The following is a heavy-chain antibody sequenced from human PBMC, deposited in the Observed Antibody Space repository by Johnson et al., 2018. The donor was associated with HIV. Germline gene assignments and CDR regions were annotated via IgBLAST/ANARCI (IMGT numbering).Heavy chain of an antibody. CDR3: ARESRDGGQQLVRVVLGAFDI. V-gene: IGHV3-30*02. D-gene: IGHD6-13*01. J-gene: IGHJ3*02. CDR1: GFNFSNYG. CDR2: IRYNGGNK. Sequence: QVQLVESGGGVVQPGGSLRLSCAASGFNFSNYGMHWVRQAPGKGLEWVAFIRYNGGNKYYADSVKGRFTISRDNSKNTMYLQMNSLRAEDTAVYYCARESRDGGQQLVRVVLGAFDIWGQGTMVTVSS.